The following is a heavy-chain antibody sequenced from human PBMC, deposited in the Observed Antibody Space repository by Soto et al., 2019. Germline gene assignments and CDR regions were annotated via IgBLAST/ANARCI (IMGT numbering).Heavy chain of an antibody. Sequence: SVKVSCKASGGTFSSYTISWVRQAPGQGLEWMGWINPNRGITNYAQKFQGWVTMTRDKSMSTAYMELSSLRSDDTAVYYCASGQTEGSGGSCYSEWFDPWGQGNLVTVSS. CDR1: GGTFSSYT. CDR3: ASGQTEGSGGSCYSEWFDP. V-gene: IGHV1-69*02. J-gene: IGHJ5*02. CDR2: INPNRGIT. D-gene: IGHD2-15*01.